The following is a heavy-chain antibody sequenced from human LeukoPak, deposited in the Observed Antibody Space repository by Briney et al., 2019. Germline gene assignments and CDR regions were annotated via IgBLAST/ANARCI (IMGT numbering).Heavy chain of an antibody. CDR1: GFTFSSYP. D-gene: IGHD1-26*01. CDR3: ARVAGWVAREGFGY. Sequence: GGSLRLSCAASGFTFSSYPMHWVRQAPGKELEWVAVISNDGSKKSYADSVKGRFTISRDNSKNTVDLQMNSLRAEDTAVYYCARVAGWVAREGFGYWGQGTLVTVSS. J-gene: IGHJ4*02. CDR2: ISNDGSKK. V-gene: IGHV3-30*01.